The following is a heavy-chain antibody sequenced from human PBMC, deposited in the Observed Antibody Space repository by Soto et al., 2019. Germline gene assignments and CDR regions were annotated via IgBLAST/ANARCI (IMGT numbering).Heavy chain of an antibody. CDR1: GFTFSSYA. J-gene: IGHJ6*02. Sequence: QVQLVESGGGVVQPGRSLRLSCAASGFTFSSYAMHWVRQAPGKGLEWVAVISYDGSNKYYADSVKGRFTISRDNSKNTLYLQMNSLRAEDTAVYYCARGLRGGNGMDVWGQGTTVTVSS. D-gene: IGHD1-26*01. CDR2: ISYDGSNK. V-gene: IGHV3-30-3*01. CDR3: ARGLRGGNGMDV.